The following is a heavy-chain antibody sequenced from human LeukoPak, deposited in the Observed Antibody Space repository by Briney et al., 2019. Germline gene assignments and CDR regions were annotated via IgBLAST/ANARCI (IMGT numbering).Heavy chain of an antibody. D-gene: IGHD4-23*01. J-gene: IGHJ4*02. V-gene: IGHV3-48*01. CDR2: ISRSSSTI. Sequence: PGGSLRLSCAASGITFTNYSMNWVRQAPGKGLEWVSYISRSSSTIYYADSVKGRFTISRDNAKNSLYLQMNSLRAEDTAVYYCARRAGGYSHPYDYWGQGTLVTVSS. CDR1: GITFTNYS. CDR3: ARRAGGYSHPYDY.